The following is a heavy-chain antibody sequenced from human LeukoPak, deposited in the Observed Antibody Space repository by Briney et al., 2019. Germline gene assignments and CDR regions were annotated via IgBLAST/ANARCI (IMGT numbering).Heavy chain of an antibody. Sequence: PGGSLRLSCAASGFTVSDNYMTWVRQAPGKGLEWVSVIYSGGAGGSTYYADSVKGRFTISRDNSKNTLYLQMNSLRAEDTAVYYCARASSSGYYRDYWGQGTLVTVSS. D-gene: IGHD3-22*01. CDR1: GFTVSDNY. CDR2: IYSGGAGGST. CDR3: ARASSSGYYRDY. V-gene: IGHV3-53*01. J-gene: IGHJ4*02.